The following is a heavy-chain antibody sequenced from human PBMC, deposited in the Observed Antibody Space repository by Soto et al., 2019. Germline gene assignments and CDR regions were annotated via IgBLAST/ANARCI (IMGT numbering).Heavy chain of an antibody. CDR2: IYYTGST. J-gene: IGHJ5*02. CDR3: ARDSRVPT. CDR1: GDSITNYY. Sequence: SETLSLTCTDSGDSITNYYWSWIRQPPGKGLEWVGNIYYTGSTNYNPSLKSRVTISIDTSKNQFSLRLSSVTAADTAVYYCARDSRVPTWGQGTLVTVSS. V-gene: IGHV4-59*01.